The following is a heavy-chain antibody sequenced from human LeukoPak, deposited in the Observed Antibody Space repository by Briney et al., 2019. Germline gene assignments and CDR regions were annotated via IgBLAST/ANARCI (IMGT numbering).Heavy chain of an antibody. CDR3: ARGVKDGYNWLDY. V-gene: IGHV3-48*02. CDR1: GFTFSSCS. CDR2: ISSSSSTI. J-gene: IGHJ4*02. D-gene: IGHD5-24*01. Sequence: GGSLRLSRAASGFTFSSCSMNWVRQAPGKGLEWVSYISSSSSTIYYADSVKGRFTISRDNAKNSLYLQMNSLRDEDTAVYYCARGVKDGYNWLDYWGQGTLVTVSS.